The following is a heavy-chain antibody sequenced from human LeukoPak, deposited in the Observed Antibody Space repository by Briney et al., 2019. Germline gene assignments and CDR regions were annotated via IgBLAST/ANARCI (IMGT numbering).Heavy chain of an antibody. CDR1: GGSISSYY. CDR3: ARQIASAGTAGFDF. J-gene: IGHJ4*02. Sequence: SETLSLTCTVSGGSISSYYWSWIRQPSGKGLEWIGRIYSTGSTNYNPSLKSRVTMSVDTSKNQFSLRLRSVTAADTAVYYCARQIASAGTAGFDFWGQGALVTVSS. CDR2: IYSTGST. D-gene: IGHD6-13*01. V-gene: IGHV4-4*07.